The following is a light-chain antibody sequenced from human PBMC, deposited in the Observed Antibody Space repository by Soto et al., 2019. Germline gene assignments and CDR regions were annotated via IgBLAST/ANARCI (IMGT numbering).Light chain of an antibody. V-gene: IGLV1-40*01. J-gene: IGLJ3*02. CDR1: SYNIGAGYD. CDR2: GNS. CDR3: QSYDSSLSAL. Sequence: SVLTKPPSVYGAPGQRVTISCTGSSYNIGAGYDVHWYQQLPGTAPKLLIYGNSNRPSGVPDRFSGSKSCTSASLAITGLQAEDEADDYCQSYDSSLSALFGGGTKLTVL.